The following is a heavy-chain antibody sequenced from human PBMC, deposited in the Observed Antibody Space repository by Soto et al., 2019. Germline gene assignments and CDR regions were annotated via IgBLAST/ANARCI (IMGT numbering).Heavy chain of an antibody. D-gene: IGHD3-16*01. J-gene: IGHJ6*02. CDR1: GFTFSSYG. CDR2: ISYDGSNK. Sequence: GGSLRLSCAASGFTFSSYGMHWVRQAPGKGLEWVAVISYDGSNKYYADSVKGRFTISRDNSKNTLYLQMNSLRAEDTAVYYCAKTRKPSWGAYYYYGMDVWGQGTTVTVSS. CDR3: AKTRKPSWGAYYYYGMDV. V-gene: IGHV3-30*18.